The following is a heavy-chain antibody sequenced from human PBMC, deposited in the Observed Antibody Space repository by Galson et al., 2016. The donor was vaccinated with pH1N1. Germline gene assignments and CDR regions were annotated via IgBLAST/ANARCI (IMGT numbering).Heavy chain of an antibody. V-gene: IGHV3-33*01. CDR3: ATPMDHGDYVLNY. D-gene: IGHD4-17*01. J-gene: IGHJ4*02. CDR1: GFTFSSYG. Sequence: SLRLSCAASGFTFSSYGMHWVRQAPGKGLEWVAVIWYDGSNKYYADSVKGRFTISRDNSKNTLYLQMNSLRAEDTAVYYCATPMDHGDYVLNYWGQGTLVTVSS. CDR2: IWYDGSNK.